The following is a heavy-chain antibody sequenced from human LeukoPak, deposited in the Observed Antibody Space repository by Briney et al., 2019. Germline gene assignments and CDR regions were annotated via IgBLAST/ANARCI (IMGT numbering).Heavy chain of an antibody. CDR2: IYYTGST. Sequence: SETLSLTCTVSGGSMSTYYWTWIRQPPGKGLEWIGFIYYTGSTNYNPSLKSRVTISVDTSKNQFSLKLSSVTAADTAVYYCAGMRITTPTVRTLDYWGQGTLVTVAS. CDR3: AGMRITTPTVRTLDY. CDR1: GGSMSTYY. J-gene: IGHJ4*02. V-gene: IGHV4-59*01. D-gene: IGHD1-14*01.